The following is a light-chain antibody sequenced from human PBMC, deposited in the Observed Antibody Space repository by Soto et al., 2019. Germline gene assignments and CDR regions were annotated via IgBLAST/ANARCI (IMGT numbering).Light chain of an antibody. V-gene: IGLV3-1*01. J-gene: IGLJ2*01. CDR1: ELGDKY. CDR2: QDD. Sequence: SYELTQPPSVSVSPGQTAIITCSGDELGDKYVSWYHQKPGQSPVMVISQDDKRPSGIPERFSGSNSGDTATLTISGTQAMDEADYYCQTWDNGLIFGGGTKLTVL. CDR3: QTWDNGLI.